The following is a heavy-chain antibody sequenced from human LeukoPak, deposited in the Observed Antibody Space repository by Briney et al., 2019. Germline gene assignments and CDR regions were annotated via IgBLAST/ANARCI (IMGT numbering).Heavy chain of an antibody. CDR3: ARGSQLLSYYGMDV. D-gene: IGHD2-2*01. CDR1: GGSFSGYY. CDR2: IYYSGST. J-gene: IGHJ6*02. Sequence: SETLSLTCAVYGGSFSGYYWSWIRQHPGKGLEWIGYIYYSGSTYYNPSLKSRVTISVDTSKNQFSLKLSSVTAADTAVYYCARGSQLLSYYGMDVWGQGTTVTVSS. V-gene: IGHV4-31*11.